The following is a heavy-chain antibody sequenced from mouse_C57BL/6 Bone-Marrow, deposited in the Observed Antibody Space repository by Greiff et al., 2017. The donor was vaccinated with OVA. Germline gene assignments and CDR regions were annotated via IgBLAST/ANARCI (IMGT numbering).Heavy chain of an antibody. CDR1: GFNFKDYY. D-gene: IGHD2-3*01. Sequence: VHVKQSGAELVRPGASVKLSCTASGFNFKDYYMHWVKQSPEQGLEWIGWIDPENGDTEYASKFQGKATITADTSSNTAYLQLSSLTSEDTAVCYCTTGMVTRFAYWGQGTLVTVSA. J-gene: IGHJ3*01. CDR3: TTGMVTRFAY. V-gene: IGHV14-4*01. CDR2: IDPENGDT.